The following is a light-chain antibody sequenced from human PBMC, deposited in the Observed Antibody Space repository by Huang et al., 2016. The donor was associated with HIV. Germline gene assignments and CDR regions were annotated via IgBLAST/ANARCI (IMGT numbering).Light chain of an antibody. CDR1: QSVSSY. CDR2: DAS. CDR3: QQRSNWAPIT. Sequence: EIVLTQSPATLSLSPGERATLPCRASQSVSSYLAWYQQKPSQFPRLRIYDASNRATGIPARFSGSGSGTDFTLTISSLEPEDFAVYYCQQRSNWAPITFGGGTKVEIK. J-gene: IGKJ4*01. V-gene: IGKV3-11*01.